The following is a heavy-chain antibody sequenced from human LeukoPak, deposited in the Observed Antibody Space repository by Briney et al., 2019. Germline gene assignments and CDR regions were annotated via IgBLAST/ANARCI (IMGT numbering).Heavy chain of an antibody. CDR1: GFTFSSYV. J-gene: IGHJ1*01. Sequence: GGSLRLSCAASGFTFSSYVMSWVRQAPGTGLEWVSAISGSDGSTYYADSVKGRFTISRDSSKNTLYLQMNSLRAEDTAIYYCAKDGGTYSEYFQHWGQGTLVTVSS. V-gene: IGHV3-23*01. D-gene: IGHD1-26*01. CDR2: ISGSDGST. CDR3: AKDGGTYSEYFQH.